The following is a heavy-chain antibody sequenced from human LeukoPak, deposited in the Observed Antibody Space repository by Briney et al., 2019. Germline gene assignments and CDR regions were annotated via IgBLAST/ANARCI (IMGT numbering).Heavy chain of an antibody. CDR1: GFTFSSYV. J-gene: IGHJ4*02. Sequence: GGSLRLSCAASGFTFSSYVMHWVRQAPGKGLEWVAIISYDGSNKYYADSVKGRFTISRDYSKNTLYLQMNGLRAEDTAVYYCARDFFHSSDSRPFDYWGQGTLVTVSS. V-gene: IGHV3-30-3*01. CDR2: ISYDGSNK. D-gene: IGHD3-22*01. CDR3: ARDFFHSSDSRPFDY.